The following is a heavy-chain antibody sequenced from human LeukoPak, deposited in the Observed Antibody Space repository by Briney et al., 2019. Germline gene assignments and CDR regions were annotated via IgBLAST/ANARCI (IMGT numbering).Heavy chain of an antibody. Sequence: GGSLRLSCAASGFTFSSYWMSWVRQAPGKGLEWVANIKRDESEKFYVDSVKGRFTISRDNAKNSMFLQMNSLRAEDTAVYYCARLCSGSVRVFDSWGQGTLVTVSS. J-gene: IGHJ4*02. CDR3: ARLCSGSVRVFDS. CDR1: GFTFSSYW. CDR2: IKRDESEK. V-gene: IGHV3-7*01. D-gene: IGHD6-19*01.